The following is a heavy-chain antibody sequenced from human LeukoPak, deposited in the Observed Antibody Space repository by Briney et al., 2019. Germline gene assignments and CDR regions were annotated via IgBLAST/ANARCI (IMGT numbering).Heavy chain of an antibody. V-gene: IGHV3-15*01. CDR2: IRGKTDGGTT. J-gene: IGHJ4*02. CDR3: TTILFY. Sequence: GGSLRLSCAASGFTFSHAWMGWVRQAPGKGLEWVGRIRGKTDGGTTDYAAPVNGRFTISRDDSKNTAHLQMNSLKTEDTAVYYCTTILFYWGQGTLVTVSS. D-gene: IGHD2-15*01. CDR1: GFTFSHAW.